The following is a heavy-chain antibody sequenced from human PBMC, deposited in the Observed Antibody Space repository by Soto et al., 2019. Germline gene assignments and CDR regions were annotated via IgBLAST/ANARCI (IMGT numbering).Heavy chain of an antibody. CDR2: ISGSGGST. Sequence: WGSLRLSCAASGFTFSSYAMSWVRQAPGKGLEWVSAISGSGGSTYYADSVKGRFTISRDNSKNTLYLQMNSLRAEDTAVYYCAKGDITMVRGESGYYYMDVWGKGTTVTVSS. J-gene: IGHJ6*03. CDR1: GFTFSSYA. V-gene: IGHV3-23*01. CDR3: AKGDITMVRGESGYYYMDV. D-gene: IGHD3-10*01.